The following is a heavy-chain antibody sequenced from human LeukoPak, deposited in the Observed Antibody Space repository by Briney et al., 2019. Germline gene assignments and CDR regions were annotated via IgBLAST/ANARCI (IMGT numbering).Heavy chain of an antibody. CDR1: GGTFSSYA. D-gene: IGHD3-22*01. CDR2: IIPIFGTA. CDR3: ARRWYYDSSGSYYFDY. J-gene: IGHJ4*02. V-gene: IGHV1-69*06. Sequence: SVKVSCKASGGTFSSYAISWVQQAPGQGLEWMGGIIPIFGTANYAQKFQGRVTITADKSTSTAYMELSSLRSEDTAVYYCARRWYYDSSGSYYFDYWGQGTLVTVSS.